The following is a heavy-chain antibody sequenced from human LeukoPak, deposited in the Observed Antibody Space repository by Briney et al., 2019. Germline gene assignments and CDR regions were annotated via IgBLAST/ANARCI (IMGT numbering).Heavy chain of an antibody. Sequence: GGSLRLSCAASGFTFSSYSMNWGRQAPGTGLEWVSSISSSSSYIFYADSVKGRFTISRDNAKNSLYLQMNSLRAEDTAVYYCARDYYESSGYYHGDYWGQGTLVTVSS. CDR2: ISSSSSYI. CDR1: GFTFSSYS. D-gene: IGHD3-22*01. V-gene: IGHV3-21*01. J-gene: IGHJ4*02. CDR3: ARDYYESSGYYHGDY.